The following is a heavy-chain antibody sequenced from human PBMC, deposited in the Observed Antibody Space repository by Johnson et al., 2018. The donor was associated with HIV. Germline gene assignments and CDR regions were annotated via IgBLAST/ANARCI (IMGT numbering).Heavy chain of an antibody. CDR3: ARSYSSLDAFDI. V-gene: IGHV3-30*04. CDR1: GFTFSSYA. CDR2: ISYDGSDK. D-gene: IGHD6-13*01. J-gene: IGHJ3*02. Sequence: QVQLVESGGGLVQPGGSLRLSCAASGFTFSSYAMHWVRQAPGKGLEWVAVISYDGSDKYYAGSVKGRFTISRDNSKTTLYLQMNSLRAEDTAVYYCARSYSSLDAFDIWGQGTMVTVSS.